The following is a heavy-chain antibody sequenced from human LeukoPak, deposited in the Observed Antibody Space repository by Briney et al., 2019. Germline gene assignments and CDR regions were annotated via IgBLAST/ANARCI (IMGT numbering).Heavy chain of an antibody. CDR1: GGSISSYY. CDR2: IYYSGST. D-gene: IGHD3-3*01. V-gene: IGHV4-59*01. J-gene: IGHJ5*02. Sequence: PSETLSLTCTVSGGSISSYYWGWIRQPPGKGLEWIGYIYYSGSTNYNPSLKSRVTISVDTSKNQFSLKLSSVTAADTAVYYCARGRYYDFWSGHLEFDPWGQGTLVTVSS. CDR3: ARGRYYDFWSGHLEFDP.